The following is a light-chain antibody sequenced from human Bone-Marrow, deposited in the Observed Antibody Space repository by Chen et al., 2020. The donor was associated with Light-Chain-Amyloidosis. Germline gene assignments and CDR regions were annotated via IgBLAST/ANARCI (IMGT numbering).Light chain of an antibody. CDR2: DAS. CDR3: QQRSNGPPWLFT. V-gene: IGKV3-11*01. Sequence: ILLTQSPATLSLSPGERVTLSCRASQSLRRGVAWYQQKPGQAPRLVIYDASNRATGIPARFSGSGSGTDFTLTISSLEPEDFAVYYCQQRSNGPPWLFTFGPGTKVDIK. J-gene: IGKJ3*01. CDR1: QSLRRG.